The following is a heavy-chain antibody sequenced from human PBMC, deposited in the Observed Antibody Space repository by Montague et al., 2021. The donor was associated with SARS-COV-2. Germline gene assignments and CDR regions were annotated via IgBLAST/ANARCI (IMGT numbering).Heavy chain of an antibody. Sequence: SLRLSCAASVFTLSNYALSWVCQAPVKGLEWVSVIIVSFPKTNYSYSXXGLFIISRDSSQSTLYLQMNSLRAEDTAVYYCARAYCSSASCYRADYWGQGTLVTVSS. D-gene: IGHD2-2*02. CDR3: ARAYCSSASCYRADY. V-gene: IGHV3-23*01. CDR2: IIVSFPKT. CDR1: VFTLSNYA. J-gene: IGHJ4*02.